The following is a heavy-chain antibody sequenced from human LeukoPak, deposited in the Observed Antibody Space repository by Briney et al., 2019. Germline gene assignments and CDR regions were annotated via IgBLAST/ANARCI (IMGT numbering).Heavy chain of an antibody. CDR1: GATFGSKA. D-gene: IGHD3-22*01. Sequence: AKSSSKHPGATFGSKALGGVRQAPGQGLEWMGRIIPILGIANYARKFQGRVTITADKSTSTAYMELSSLRSEDTAVYYCAREGPDYYDSSGYLGNW. CDR3: AREGPDYYDSSGYLGNW. J-gene: IGHJ5*01. CDR2: IIPILGIA. V-gene: IGHV1-69*04.